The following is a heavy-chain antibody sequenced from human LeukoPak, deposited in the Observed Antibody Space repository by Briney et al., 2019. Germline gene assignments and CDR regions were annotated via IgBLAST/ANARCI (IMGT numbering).Heavy chain of an antibody. CDR3: ARSCDSSSSNGFVP. D-gene: IGHD6-6*01. Sequence: SQTLSLTCAISGDSVSSNSAAWNWMRQSPSRGLEWLGRKSCRTKWYNDYAVCVKSRISINPDTSKNQFSLQLNSVTPEDTAVYYCARSCDSSSSNGFVPWGQGTLVTVSS. CDR2: KSCRTKWYN. CDR1: GDSVSSNSAA. J-gene: IGHJ5*02. V-gene: IGHV6-1*01.